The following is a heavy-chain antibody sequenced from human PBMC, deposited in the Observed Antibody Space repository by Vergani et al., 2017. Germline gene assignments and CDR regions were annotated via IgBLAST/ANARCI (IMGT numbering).Heavy chain of an antibody. V-gene: IGHV4-30-4*08. D-gene: IGHD3-10*01. CDR1: GGPISSGDYY. Sequence: QVQLQESGPGLVKPSQTLSLTCTVSGGPISSGDYYWSWIRQPPGKGLELIGYIYYSGSTDYNPSLKSRVTLSVDTSKNQFSLKLSSVTAADTAVYYCAREAITMVRGVIPIDYWGQGTLVTVSS. CDR2: IYYSGST. CDR3: AREAITMVRGVIPIDY. J-gene: IGHJ4*02.